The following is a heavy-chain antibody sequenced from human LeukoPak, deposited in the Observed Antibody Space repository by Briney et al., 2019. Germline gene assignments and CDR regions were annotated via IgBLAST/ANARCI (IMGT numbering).Heavy chain of an antibody. CDR2: IIPIFGTA. CDR3: ASDYSSSTYNWFDP. CDR1: GGTFSSYA. V-gene: IGHV1-69*13. J-gene: IGHJ5*02. D-gene: IGHD6-6*01. Sequence: GASVKVSCKASGGTFSSYAISWVRQAPGQGLEWMGGIIPIFGTANYTQKFQGRVTITADESTSTAYMELSSLRSEDTAVYYCASDYSSSTYNWFDPWGQRTLVTVSS.